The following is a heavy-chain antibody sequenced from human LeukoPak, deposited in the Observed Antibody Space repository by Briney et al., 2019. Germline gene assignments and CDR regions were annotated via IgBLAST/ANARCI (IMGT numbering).Heavy chain of an antibody. J-gene: IGHJ4*02. D-gene: IGHD6-19*01. Sequence: ASVKVSCKASGYTFTGYYMHWVRAAPGQGLEWMGWINPNSGGTNYAQKFQGRVTMTRDASISTAYMELSSLKSDDTALYYCARLPTGVAGTVDCWGQGTLVTVSS. CDR2: INPNSGGT. CDR3: ARLPTGVAGTVDC. V-gene: IGHV1-2*02. CDR1: GYTFTGYY.